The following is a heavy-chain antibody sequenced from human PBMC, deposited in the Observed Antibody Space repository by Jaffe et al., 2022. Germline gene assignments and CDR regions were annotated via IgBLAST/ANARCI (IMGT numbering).Heavy chain of an antibody. Sequence: EVQLVESGGGLVQPGRSLRLSCAASGFTFDDYAMHWVRQAPGKGLEWVSGISWNSGSIGYADSVKGRFTISRDNAKNSLYLQMNSLRAEDTALYYCAKVTDSSSSTYYFDYWGQGTLVTVSS. D-gene: IGHD6-6*01. V-gene: IGHV3-9*01. CDR1: GFTFDDYA. J-gene: IGHJ4*02. CDR2: ISWNSGSI. CDR3: AKVTDSSSSTYYFDY.